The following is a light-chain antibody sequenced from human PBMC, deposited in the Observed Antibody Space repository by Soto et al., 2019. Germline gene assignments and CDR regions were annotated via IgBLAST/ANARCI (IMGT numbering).Light chain of an antibody. V-gene: IGKV1-5*03. Sequence: DIQMTQSPSTLSTSVGDRVTITCRASQSIGNLLAWYQQKPGKAPELLIYRASLLQSGVPSRFSGSGSGTEFTLTITGLQPNDFATYYCQQYDTYPLTFGAGTKVEIK. CDR3: QQYDTYPLT. CDR1: QSIGNL. J-gene: IGKJ4*01. CDR2: RAS.